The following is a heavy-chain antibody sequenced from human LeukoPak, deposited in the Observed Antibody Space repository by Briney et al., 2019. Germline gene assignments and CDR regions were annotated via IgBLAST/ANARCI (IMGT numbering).Heavy chain of an antibody. V-gene: IGHV4-39*01. J-gene: IGHJ4*02. CDR1: GGSVSSSSAY. CDR2: IYYSVNT. D-gene: IGHD5-18*01. Sequence: PSETLSLTCTVSGGSVSSSSAYWGWLRQAPGKGLEWIGSIYYSVNTYYNPSLKSRVTISVDTSKNQVFLNVSSVNAADTAVYYCATPRGYSYDYLDNWGQGTLVTVSS. CDR3: ATPRGYSYDYLDN.